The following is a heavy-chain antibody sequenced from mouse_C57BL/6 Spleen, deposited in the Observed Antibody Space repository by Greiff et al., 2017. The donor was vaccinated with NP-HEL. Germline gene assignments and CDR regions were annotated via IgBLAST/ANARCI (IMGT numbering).Heavy chain of an antibody. CDR2: IYPGDGDT. V-gene: IGHV1-82*01. CDR3: AREGLHPYLDY. Sequence: QVQLQQSGPELVKPGASVKISCKASGYAFSSSWMNWVKQRPGKGLEWIGRIYPGDGDTNYNGKFKGKATLTADKSSSTAYMQLSSLTSEDSAVYFCAREGLHPYLDYWGQGTTLTVSS. J-gene: IGHJ2*01. CDR1: GYAFSSSW. D-gene: IGHD3-3*01.